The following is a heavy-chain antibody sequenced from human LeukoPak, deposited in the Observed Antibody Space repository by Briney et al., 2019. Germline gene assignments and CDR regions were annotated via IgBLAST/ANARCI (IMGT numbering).Heavy chain of an antibody. CDR1: GGSFSGYY. J-gene: IGHJ5*02. CDR3: ARDLRGYYDSSGPNWFDP. CDR2: INHSGST. V-gene: IGHV4-34*01. D-gene: IGHD3-22*01. Sequence: KPSETLSLTCAVYGGSFSGYYWSWIRQPPGKGLEWIGEINHSGSTNYNPSLKSRVTISVDTPKNQFSLKLSSVTAADTAVYYCARDLRGYYDSSGPNWFDPWGQGTLVTVSS.